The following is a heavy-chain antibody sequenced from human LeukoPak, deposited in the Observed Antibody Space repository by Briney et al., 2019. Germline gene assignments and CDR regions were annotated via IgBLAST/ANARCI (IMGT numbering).Heavy chain of an antibody. J-gene: IGHJ3*02. CDR2: ISYGGHT. CDR1: GAFFSSSGYY. CDR3: ARRIALAGEWAFDI. V-gene: IGHV4-39*02. Sequence: SETLSLTCAVSGAFFSSSGYYWVWIRQPPGKGLEWIGSISYGGHTYYSPSLRSRVTISVDRSNNRFSLNLSSVTAADTAIYYCARRIALAGEWAFDIWGQGTLVTVSS. D-gene: IGHD6-19*01.